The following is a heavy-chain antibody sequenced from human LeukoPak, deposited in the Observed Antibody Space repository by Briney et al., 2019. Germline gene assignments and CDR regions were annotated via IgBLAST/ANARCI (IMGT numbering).Heavy chain of an antibody. D-gene: IGHD5-18*01. V-gene: IGHV3-30-3*02. J-gene: IGHJ4*02. CDR2: ISNDGSIK. CDR3: AKWQDSYYFDY. CDR1: GFAFNAYT. Sequence: PGRSLRLSCAASGFAFNAYTIHWVRQAPGKGLEWVALISNDGSIKYFSDSVKGRLTVSRDNSKNTLYLQMNSLRAEDTAVYYCAKWQDSYYFDYWGQGTLVTVSS.